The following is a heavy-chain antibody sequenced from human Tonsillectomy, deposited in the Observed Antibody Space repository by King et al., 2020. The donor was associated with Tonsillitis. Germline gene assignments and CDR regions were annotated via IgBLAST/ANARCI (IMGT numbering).Heavy chain of an antibody. J-gene: IGHJ6*02. CDR3: ARXXXXXXXSYYTXYGXXV. Sequence: VQLVESGGGVVQPGRSLRXSCAASGFTFSSYAMHXVRQAPGKGLEWVAVISYDGSNKYYADSVKGRFTISRDNSKNTLYLQMNSLRAEDTAVFYIARXXXXXXXSYYTXYGXXVWGQXTKVTVS. CDR1: GFTFSSYA. V-gene: IGHV3-30-3*01. D-gene: IGHD3-10*01. CDR2: ISYDGSNK.